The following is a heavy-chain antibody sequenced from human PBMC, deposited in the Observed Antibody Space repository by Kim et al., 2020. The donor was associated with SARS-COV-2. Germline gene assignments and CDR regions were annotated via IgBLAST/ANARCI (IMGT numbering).Heavy chain of an antibody. CDR2: IYYSGST. J-gene: IGHJ4*02. CDR3: ARVIYSRWSFDY. V-gene: IGHV4-39*07. Sequence: SETLSLTCTVSGGSISSSSYYWGWIRQPPGKGLEWIGSIYYSGSTYYNPSLKSRVTISVDTSKNQFSLKLSSVTAADTAVYYCARVIYSRWSFDYWGQGTLVTVSS. CDR1: GGSISSSSYY. D-gene: IGHD2-15*01.